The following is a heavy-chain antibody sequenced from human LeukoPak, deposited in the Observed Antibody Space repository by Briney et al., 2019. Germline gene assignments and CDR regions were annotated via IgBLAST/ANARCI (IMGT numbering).Heavy chain of an antibody. CDR1: GFTFSSYG. D-gene: IGHD3-9*01. CDR3: ARESPPNRDWLLRPVYYYYYYYMDV. CDR2: IWYDGSNK. V-gene: IGHV3-33*01. Sequence: GGSLRLSCAASGFTFSSYGMHWVRQAPGKGLEWVAVIWYDGSNKYYADSVKGRFTISRDNSKNTLYLQMNSLRAEDTAVYYCARESPPNRDWLLRPVYYYYYYYMDVWGKGTTVTVSS. J-gene: IGHJ6*03.